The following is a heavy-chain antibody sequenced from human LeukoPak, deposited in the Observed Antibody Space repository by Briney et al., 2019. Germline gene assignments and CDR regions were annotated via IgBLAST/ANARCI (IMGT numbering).Heavy chain of an antibody. CDR1: GFTFSSYG. Sequence: GGSLRLSCAASGFTFSSYGMHWVRQAPGKGLEWVAVISYDGSNKYYADSVKGRFTISRDNSKNTLYLQMNSLRAEDTAVYYCAKDGFGYWGQGTLVTVSS. CDR3: AKDGFGY. CDR2: ISYDGSNK. D-gene: IGHD3-10*01. J-gene: IGHJ4*02. V-gene: IGHV3-30*18.